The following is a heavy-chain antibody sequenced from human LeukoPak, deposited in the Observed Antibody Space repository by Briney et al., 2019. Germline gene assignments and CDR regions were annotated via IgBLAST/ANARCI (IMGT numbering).Heavy chain of an antibody. CDR2: MNPNSGNT. Sequence: GSSVKVSCKASGGTFSSYAISWVRQAPGQGLEWMGWMNPNSGNTGYAQKFQGRVTMTRNTSISTAYMELSSLRSEDTAVYYCARGVWFGTYGMDVWGQGTTVTVSS. CDR3: ARGVWFGTYGMDV. J-gene: IGHJ6*02. CDR1: GGTFSSYA. D-gene: IGHD3-10*01. V-gene: IGHV1-8*02.